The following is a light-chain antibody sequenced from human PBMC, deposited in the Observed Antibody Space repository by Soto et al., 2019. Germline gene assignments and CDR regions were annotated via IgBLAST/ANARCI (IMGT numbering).Light chain of an antibody. CDR2: EDN. V-gene: IGLV6-57*04. J-gene: IGLJ2*01. CDR3: QSYDSSNHVV. Sequence: LTQPHSVSESPGKTVTISCTRSSGSIASNYVQWYQQRPGSAPTTVIYEDNQRPSGVPDRFSGSIDSSSNSASLTISGLKTEDAADYYCQSYDSSNHVVFGGGTKLTVL. CDR1: SGSIASNY.